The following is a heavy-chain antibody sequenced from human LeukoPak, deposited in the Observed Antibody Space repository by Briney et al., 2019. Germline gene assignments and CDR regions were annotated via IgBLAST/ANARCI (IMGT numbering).Heavy chain of an antibody. V-gene: IGHV6-1*01. CDR3: ARGEPPATGRTNWFDP. Sequence: SQTLPLTCAISGDSVSSNSAAWNWIRQSPSRGLEWLGRTYYRSKWYNDYAVSVKSRVTINPDTSKNQFSLQLNSVTPEDTAVYYCARGEPPATGRTNWFDPWGQGTLVTVSS. J-gene: IGHJ5*02. CDR2: TYYRSKWYN. CDR1: GDSVSSNSAA. D-gene: IGHD1-26*01.